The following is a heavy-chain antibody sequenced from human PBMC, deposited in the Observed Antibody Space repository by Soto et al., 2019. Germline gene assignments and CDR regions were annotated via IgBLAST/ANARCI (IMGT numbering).Heavy chain of an antibody. CDR2: IYYSENT. CDR1: GGSISSGGYY. V-gene: IGHV4-31*03. Sequence: PSETLSLTCTVSGGSISSGGYYWSWPRQHPGKGWEGTGYIYYSENTYYNPSLKRRVTLTVDTNKNQFSLKLSPLTAGTTAVYYGAKDRGHRGGAYYYYGMDVWGQGTTVTVSS. D-gene: IGHD3-10*01. CDR3: AKDRGHRGGAYYYYGMDV. J-gene: IGHJ6*02.